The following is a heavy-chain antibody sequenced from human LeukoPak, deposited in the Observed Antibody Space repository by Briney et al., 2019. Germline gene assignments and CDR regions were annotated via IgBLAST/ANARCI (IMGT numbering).Heavy chain of an antibody. CDR1: GGTFSSYA. D-gene: IGHD3-16*01. J-gene: IGHJ2*01. Sequence: SVKVTCKASGGTFSSYAISWVRQAPGQGLEWMGGIIPIFGTANYAQKFQGRVTITADESTSTAYMELSSLRSEDTAVYYCAGPSRGGINWYFDLWGRGTLVTVSS. V-gene: IGHV1-69*13. CDR2: IIPIFGTA. CDR3: AGPSRGGINWYFDL.